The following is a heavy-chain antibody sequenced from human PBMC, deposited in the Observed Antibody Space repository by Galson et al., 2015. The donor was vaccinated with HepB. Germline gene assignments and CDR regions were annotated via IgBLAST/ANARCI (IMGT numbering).Heavy chain of an antibody. CDR3: ARAPRSSWYSAEYFQH. J-gene: IGHJ1*01. CDR1: GFTFSSYW. Sequence: SLRLSCAASGFTFSSYWMSWVRQAPGKGLEWVANIKQDGSEKYYVDSVKGRFTISRDNAKNSLYLQMNSLRAEDTAVYYCARAPRSSWYSAEYFQHWGQGTLVTVSS. CDR2: IKQDGSEK. V-gene: IGHV3-7*01. D-gene: IGHD6-13*01.